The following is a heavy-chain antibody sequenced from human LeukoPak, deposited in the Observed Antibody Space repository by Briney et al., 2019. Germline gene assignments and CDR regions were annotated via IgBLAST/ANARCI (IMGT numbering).Heavy chain of an antibody. J-gene: IGHJ4*02. CDR3: ARAVDYYDRSGMGDY. CDR2: ISYDGSNK. Sequence: GGSLRLSCAASGFTFSSYAMHWVRQAPGKGLEWVAVISYDGSNKYYADSVKGRFTISRDNSKNTLYLQMNSLRAEDTAVYYCARAVDYYDRSGMGDYWGQGTLVTVSS. D-gene: IGHD3-22*01. CDR1: GFTFSSYA. V-gene: IGHV3-30-3*01.